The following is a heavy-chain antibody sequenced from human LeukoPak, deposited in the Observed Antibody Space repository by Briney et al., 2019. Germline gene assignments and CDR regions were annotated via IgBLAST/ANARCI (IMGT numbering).Heavy chain of an antibody. V-gene: IGHV1-69*13. CDR2: IIPIFGTA. J-gene: IGHJ4*02. Sequence: SVNVSCTASGGTFSSYAISWVRQAPGQGIEWMGGIIPIFGTANYAQKFQGRVTITADESTSTAYMELSSLRSEDTAVYYCAREGDQNDSSGYYYGPFDYWGQGTLVTVSS. D-gene: IGHD3-22*01. CDR3: AREGDQNDSSGYYYGPFDY. CDR1: GGTFSSYA.